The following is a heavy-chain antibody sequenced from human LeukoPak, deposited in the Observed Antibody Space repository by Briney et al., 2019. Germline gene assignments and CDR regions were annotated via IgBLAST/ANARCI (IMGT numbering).Heavy chain of an antibody. CDR2: IYYSGST. D-gene: IGHD1-26*01. CDR3: ARETPLYSGSSPDH. Sequence: SETLSLTCTVSGDSISPYYWSWVRQPPGKGLEWIGNIYYSGSTNYNPSLRGRVSISVDTSSNQFSLKLNSVTAADTALYYCARETPLYSGSSPDHWGQGTLVTVSS. J-gene: IGHJ4*02. V-gene: IGHV4-59*01. CDR1: GDSISPYY.